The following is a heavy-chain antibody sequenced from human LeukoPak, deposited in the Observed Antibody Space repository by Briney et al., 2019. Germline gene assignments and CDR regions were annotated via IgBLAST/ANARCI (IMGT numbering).Heavy chain of an antibody. Sequence: ASVKVSCKAFGYTFTSNYMHWVRQAPGQGPEWMGVISPSGGSTTYAQKFQGRVTLTRDMSTSTDYLELSSLRSEDTAVYYCARGPQGRLLWFGELLNNWFDPWGQGTLVTVSS. CDR3: ARGPQGRLLWFGELLNNWFDP. CDR1: GYTFTSNY. D-gene: IGHD3-10*01. J-gene: IGHJ5*02. V-gene: IGHV1-46*01. CDR2: ISPSGGST.